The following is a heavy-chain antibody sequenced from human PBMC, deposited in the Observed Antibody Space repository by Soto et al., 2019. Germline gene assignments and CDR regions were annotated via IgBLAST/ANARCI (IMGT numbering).Heavy chain of an antibody. CDR3: ARHEGNGNVWPLDY. D-gene: IGHD2-8*01. CDR1: GDSIGTTHSY. V-gene: IGHV4-39*01. Sequence: PSETLPLTCTVSGDSIGTTHSYWAWIRQSPGKGLEWIGNIHYSGSTYYMPSLRSRVTLFVGTSKNQFSLRLTSVTAEDTAVYYCARHEGNGNVWPLDYWGQGILVTVSS. CDR2: IHYSGST. J-gene: IGHJ4*02.